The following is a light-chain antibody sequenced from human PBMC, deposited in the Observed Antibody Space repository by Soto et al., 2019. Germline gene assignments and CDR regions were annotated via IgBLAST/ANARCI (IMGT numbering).Light chain of an antibody. Sequence: DIQMTQSPSSLSASVGDRVTITCQASQDIANYLNWYQQKAGRAPKFPIYDASNLETGVPSRFSGSGSGTDFTLTISSLQPEDIATYYCQQYDNLPLTFGGGTKVEIK. CDR3: QQYDNLPLT. V-gene: IGKV1-33*01. CDR1: QDIANY. J-gene: IGKJ4*01. CDR2: DAS.